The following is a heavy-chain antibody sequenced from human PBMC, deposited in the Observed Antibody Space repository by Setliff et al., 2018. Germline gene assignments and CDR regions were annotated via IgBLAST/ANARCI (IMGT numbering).Heavy chain of an antibody. CDR1: GFTFSSSS. J-gene: IGHJ6*03. V-gene: IGHV3-21*01. Sequence: PGGSLRLSCAASGFTFSSSSMTWVRQAPGKGLEWVSYMSSSSSYIYYADSVKGRFTISRDNAKNSLYLQMNSLRVEDTAVYYRARQYNDYYYYYMDVWGRGTTVTVSS. D-gene: IGHD1-1*01. CDR2: MSSSSSYI. CDR3: ARQYNDYYYYYMDV.